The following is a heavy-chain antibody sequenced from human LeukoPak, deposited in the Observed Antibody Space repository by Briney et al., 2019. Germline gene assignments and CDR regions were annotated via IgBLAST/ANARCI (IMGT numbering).Heavy chain of an antibody. V-gene: IGHV3-30-3*01. CDR1: GFTFSSYW. Sequence: GGSLRLSCAASGFTFSSYWMSWVRQAPGKGLEWVAVISYDGSNKYYADSVKGRFTISRDNSKNTLYLQMNSLRAEDTAVYYCARADCSSTSCYGNWFDPWGQGTLVTVSS. D-gene: IGHD2-2*01. CDR2: ISYDGSNK. J-gene: IGHJ5*02. CDR3: ARADCSSTSCYGNWFDP.